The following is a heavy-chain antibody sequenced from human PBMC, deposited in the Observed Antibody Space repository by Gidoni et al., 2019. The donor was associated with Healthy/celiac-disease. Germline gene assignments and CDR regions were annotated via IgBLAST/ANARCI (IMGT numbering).Heavy chain of an antibody. V-gene: IGHV3-48*02. Sequence: EVQLVESGGGLVQPGGSLRLSCAASGFTFSSYSMNWVRQAPGKGLEWVSYISSSSTIYYADSVKGRFTISRDNAKNSLYLQMNSLRDEDTAVYYCARVQLYYALDYWGQGTLVTVSS. CDR1: GFTFSSYS. CDR3: ARVQLYYALDY. D-gene: IGHD3-10*01. J-gene: IGHJ4*02. CDR2: ISSSSTI.